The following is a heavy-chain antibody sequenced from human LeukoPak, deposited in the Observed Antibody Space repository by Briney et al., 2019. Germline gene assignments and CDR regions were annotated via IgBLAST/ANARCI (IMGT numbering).Heavy chain of an antibody. Sequence: GGSLRLSCAASGFTFSSYAMHWVRQAPGKGLEYVSAISSNGGSTYYANSVKGRFTISRDNSKNTLYLQMGSLRAEDMAVYYCASLAAAGNWFDPWGQGTLVTVSS. D-gene: IGHD6-13*01. CDR2: ISSNGGST. CDR1: GFTFSSYA. CDR3: ASLAAAGNWFDP. J-gene: IGHJ5*02. V-gene: IGHV3-64*01.